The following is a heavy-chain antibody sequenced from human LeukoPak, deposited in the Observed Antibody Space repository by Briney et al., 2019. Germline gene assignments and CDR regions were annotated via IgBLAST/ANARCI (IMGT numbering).Heavy chain of an antibody. V-gene: IGHV1-2*02. CDR1: VYTFTNFY. D-gene: IGHD2-2*01. Sequence: ASVKVSCKASVYTFTNFYIHWVRQAPGQGLEWMGWMNPNSGDTSYAREFQDRVTMTRDTSLSTAYMELSRLRSDDTAVYFCARRPINCIITNCYVDYWGQGTLVAVSS. CDR2: MNPNSGDT. J-gene: IGHJ4*02. CDR3: ARRPINCIITNCYVDY.